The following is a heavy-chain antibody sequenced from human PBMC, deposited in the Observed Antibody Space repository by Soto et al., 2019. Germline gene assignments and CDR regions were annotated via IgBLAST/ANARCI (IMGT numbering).Heavy chain of an antibody. D-gene: IGHD3-10*01. CDR1: GGSISDDY. V-gene: IGHV4-59*01. CDR3: AREARGVISGMDV. J-gene: IGHJ6*02. CDR2: ISHSGST. Sequence: NPSETLSLTCTVYGGSISDDYWSWIRQPPGKGLEWIGHISHSGSTNYNPSLKSRVTISVDTSKRQFSLKLSSVTAADTAVYYCAREARGVISGMDVWGQGTTVTVSS.